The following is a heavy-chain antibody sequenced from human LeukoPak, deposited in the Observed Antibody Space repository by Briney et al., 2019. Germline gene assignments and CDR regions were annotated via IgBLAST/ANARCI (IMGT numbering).Heavy chain of an antibody. Sequence: SETLSLTCAVYGGSFSGYYWSWIRQPPGKGLEWIGSIYYSGSTYYNPSLKSRVTISVDTSKNQFSLKLSSVTAADTAVYYCARGVHSSSWGYYYYYYMDVWGKGTTVTVSS. D-gene: IGHD6-6*01. CDR1: GGSFSGYY. CDR3: ARGVHSSSWGYYYYYYMDV. J-gene: IGHJ6*03. V-gene: IGHV4-34*01. CDR2: IYYSGST.